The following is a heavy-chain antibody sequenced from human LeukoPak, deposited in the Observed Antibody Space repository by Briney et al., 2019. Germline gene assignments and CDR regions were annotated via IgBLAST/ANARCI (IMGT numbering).Heavy chain of an antibody. Sequence: SVKVSCKASGGTFTSYAINWVRQAPGQGLEWMGGIIPIFVTANYAQKFQGRVTITADKSTSTAYMDLSSLRSEDTAAYYCARGPPWIYAFDIWGQGTMVTVSS. D-gene: IGHD2-2*03. V-gene: IGHV1-69*06. CDR2: IIPIFVTA. CDR1: GGTFTSYA. CDR3: ARGPPWIYAFDI. J-gene: IGHJ3*02.